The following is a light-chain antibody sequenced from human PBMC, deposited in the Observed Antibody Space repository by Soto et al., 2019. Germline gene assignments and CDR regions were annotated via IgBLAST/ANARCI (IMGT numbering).Light chain of an antibody. J-gene: IGKJ4*01. CDR1: QSFSNS. V-gene: IGKV3-11*01. Sequence: EIVLTQSPATLSLSPGERATLFCRASQSFSNSLAWYQQRPGQAPRLLIYVASNRATGIPARFSGSGSGTDFTLTISSLEPEDFAVYYCHQRGNWPLTFGGGTKVEI. CDR3: HQRGNWPLT. CDR2: VAS.